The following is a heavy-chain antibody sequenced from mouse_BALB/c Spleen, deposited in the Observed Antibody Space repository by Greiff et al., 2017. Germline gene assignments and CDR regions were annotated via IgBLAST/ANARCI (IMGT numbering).Heavy chain of an antibody. CDR2: IDPANGNT. J-gene: IGHJ4*01. CDR1: GFNIKDTY. Sequence: VQLQQSGAELVKPGASVKLSCTASGFNIKDTYMHWVKQRPEQGLEWIGRIDPANGNTKYDPKFQGKATITADTSSNTAYLQLSSLTSEDTAVYYCARRDYDGYAMDYWGQGTSVTVSS. D-gene: IGHD2-4*01. V-gene: IGHV14-3*02. CDR3: ARRDYDGYAMDY.